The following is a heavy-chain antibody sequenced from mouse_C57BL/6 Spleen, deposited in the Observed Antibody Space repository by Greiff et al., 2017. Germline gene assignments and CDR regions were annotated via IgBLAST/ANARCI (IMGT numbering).Heavy chain of an antibody. D-gene: IGHD1-1*01. J-gene: IGHJ2*01. CDR2: ISNLAYSI. CDR3: ARITTVVPFDY. CDR1: GFTFSDYG. V-gene: IGHV5-15*04. Sequence: VMLVESGGGLVQPGGSLKLSCAASGFTFSDYGMAWVRQAPRKGPEWVAFISNLAYSIYYADTVTGRFTISRENAKNTLYLEMSSLRSEDTAMYYCARITTVVPFDYWGQGTTLTVSS.